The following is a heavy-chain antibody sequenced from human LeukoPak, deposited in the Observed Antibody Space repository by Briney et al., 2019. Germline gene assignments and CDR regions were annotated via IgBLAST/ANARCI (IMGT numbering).Heavy chain of an antibody. J-gene: IGHJ6*02. CDR2: INHSGST. CDR3: ARGCYYDSSGYVYYYYGMDV. D-gene: IGHD3-22*01. V-gene: IGHV4-34*01. CDR1: GGSFSGYY. Sequence: PETLSLTCAVYGGSFSGYYWSWIRQPPGKGLEWIGEINHSGSTNYNPSLKSRVTISVDASKNQFSLKLSSVTAADTAVYYCARGCYYDSSGYVYYYYGMDVWGQGTTVTVSS.